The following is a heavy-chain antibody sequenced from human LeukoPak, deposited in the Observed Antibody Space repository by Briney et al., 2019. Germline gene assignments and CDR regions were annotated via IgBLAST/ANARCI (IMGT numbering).Heavy chain of an antibody. CDR1: GFTFSSYA. D-gene: IGHD4-17*01. CDR2: ISGSGGRT. Sequence: GGSLRLSCAASGFTFSSYAMGWVRQAPGKGLEWVSDISGSGGRTYYADSVKGRFTISRDNSKNTLYLQMNSLRAEDTAVYYCAKDVRYGDYFDYWGQGTLVTVSS. V-gene: IGHV3-23*01. CDR3: AKDVRYGDYFDY. J-gene: IGHJ4*02.